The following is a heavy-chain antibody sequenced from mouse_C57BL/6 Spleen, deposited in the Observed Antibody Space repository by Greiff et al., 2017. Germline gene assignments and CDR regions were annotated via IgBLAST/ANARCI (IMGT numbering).Heavy chain of an antibody. CDR3: VRGEWLRRNGPFDY. CDR2: IYPSDSET. D-gene: IGHD2-2*01. V-gene: IGHV1-61*01. J-gene: IGHJ2*01. CDR1: GYTFTSYW. Sequence: VQLQQSGAELVRPGSSVKLSCKASGYTFTSYWMDWVKQRPGQGLEWIGNIYPSDSETHYNQKFKDKATLTVDKSSSTAYMQLSSLPSEDSAVYYCVRGEWLRRNGPFDYWGQGTTLTVSS.